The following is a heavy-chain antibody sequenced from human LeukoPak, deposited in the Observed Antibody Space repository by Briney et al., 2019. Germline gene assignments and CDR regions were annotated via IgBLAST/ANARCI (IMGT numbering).Heavy chain of an antibody. CDR1: GGSISSGSDS. V-gene: IGHV4-61*02. Sequence: SETLSLTCTVSGGSISSGSDSWTWIRQPADKRLEWIGRIYNNGNTDYNPSLKSRVTMSLDTPKNQFSLKVRSVTAADTAVYYCAKVYCGGDCYSYPYYKMDVWGRGTTVAVSS. CDR2: IYNNGNT. J-gene: IGHJ6*03. CDR3: AKVYCGGDCYSYPYYKMDV. D-gene: IGHD2-21*02.